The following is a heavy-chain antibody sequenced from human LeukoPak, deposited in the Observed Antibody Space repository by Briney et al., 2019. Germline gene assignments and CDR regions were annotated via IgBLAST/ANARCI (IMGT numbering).Heavy chain of an antibody. CDR1: DGSISSRKYY. J-gene: IGHJ4*02. CDR2: LYYSGDT. V-gene: IGHV4-39*07. D-gene: IGHD6-13*01. Sequence: SETLSLTCTVSDGSISSRKYYWGWIRQPPGKVLEWIGTLYYSGDTYYNPSLKSRVTISVDSSKSQFSLRLNSVTAADTAVYYCARDHGSSNWFYYWGQGTLVIVSS. CDR3: ARDHGSSNWFYY.